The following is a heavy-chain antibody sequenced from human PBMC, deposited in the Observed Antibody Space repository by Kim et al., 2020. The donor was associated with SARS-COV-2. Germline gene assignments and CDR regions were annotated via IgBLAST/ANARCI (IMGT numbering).Heavy chain of an antibody. Sequence: ANDAQKFQGRVTITADDSTSTAYMELSSLRSEDTAVYYCARSAWTMTDNWFDPWGQGTLVTVSS. CDR3: ARSAWTMTDNWFDP. V-gene: IGHV1-69*01. J-gene: IGHJ5*02. D-gene: IGHD3-3*01. CDR2: A.